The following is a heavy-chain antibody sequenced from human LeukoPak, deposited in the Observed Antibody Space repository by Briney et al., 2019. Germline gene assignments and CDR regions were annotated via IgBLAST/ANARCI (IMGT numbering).Heavy chain of an antibody. CDR3: AKRPDYDFWSGSPLDY. Sequence: GSLRLSCAASGFTLRSYGITWVRQAPGKGLEWVSATSGSGGSTYYADSVKGRFTISRDNSKNTLYLQMNSLRAEDTAVYYCAKRPDYDFWSGSPLDYWGQGTLVTVSS. J-gene: IGHJ4*02. D-gene: IGHD3-3*01. CDR2: TSGSGGST. CDR1: GFTLRSYG. V-gene: IGHV3-23*01.